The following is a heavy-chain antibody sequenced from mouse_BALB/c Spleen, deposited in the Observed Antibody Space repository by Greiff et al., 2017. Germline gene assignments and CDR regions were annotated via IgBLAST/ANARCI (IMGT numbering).Heavy chain of an antibody. CDR1: GYTFTSYW. J-gene: IGHJ4*01. CDR3: ARAWLRRAMDY. D-gene: IGHD2-2*01. CDR2: INPSTGYT. Sequence: QVQLQQSGAELAKPGASVKMSCKASGYTFTSYWMHWVKQRPGQGLEWIGYINPSTGYTEYNQKFKDKATLTADKSSSTAYMQLSSLTSEDSAVYYCARAWLRRAMDYWGQGTSVTVSS. V-gene: IGHV1-7*01.